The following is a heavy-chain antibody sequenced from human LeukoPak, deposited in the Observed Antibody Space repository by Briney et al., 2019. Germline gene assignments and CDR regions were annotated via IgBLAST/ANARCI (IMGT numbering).Heavy chain of an antibody. CDR1: GYTFTGYY. CDR3: ARRRTTMINWFDP. J-gene: IGHJ5*02. D-gene: IGHD3-22*01. Sequence: ASVKVSCKASGYTFTGYYMHWVRQAPGQGLEWMGWINPNSGGTNYAQKFQGRVTMTRGTSISTAYMELSRLRSDDTAVYYCARRRTTMINWFDPWGQGTLVTVSS. CDR2: INPNSGGT. V-gene: IGHV1-2*02.